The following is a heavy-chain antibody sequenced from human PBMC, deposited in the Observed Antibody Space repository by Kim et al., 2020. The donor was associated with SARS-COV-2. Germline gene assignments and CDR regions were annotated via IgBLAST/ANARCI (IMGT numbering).Heavy chain of an antibody. J-gene: IGHJ4*02. Sequence: EKQFQARVTMTEEQSTDTAYMELSSLRSEDTAVYYCATGSSGWYKYYFDYWGQGTLVTVSS. CDR3: ATGSSGWYKYYFDY. V-gene: IGHV1-24*01. D-gene: IGHD6-19*01.